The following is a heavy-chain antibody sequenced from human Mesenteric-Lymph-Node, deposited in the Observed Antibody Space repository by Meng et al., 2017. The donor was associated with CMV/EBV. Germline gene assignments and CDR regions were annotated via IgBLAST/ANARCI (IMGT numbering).Heavy chain of an antibody. Sequence: GESLKISCAASGFTVSSNYMSWVRQAPGKGLEWVSVIYSGGSTYYADSVKGRFTISRDNSKNSLYLQMNSLRAEDTAVYYCARVGPGYYFDYWGQGTLVTVSS. CDR3: ARVGPGYYFDY. J-gene: IGHJ4*02. D-gene: IGHD3-10*01. CDR2: IYSGGST. CDR1: GFTVSSNY. V-gene: IGHV3-66*01.